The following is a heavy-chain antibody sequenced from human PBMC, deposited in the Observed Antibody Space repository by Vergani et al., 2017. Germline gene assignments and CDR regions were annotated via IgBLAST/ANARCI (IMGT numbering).Heavy chain of an antibody. J-gene: IGHJ6*02. Sequence: EVQLVESGGGLVQPGGSLRLSCAASGFTFSSYSMNWVRQAPGKGLEWVSYISSSSSTIYYADSVKGRFTISRDNAKNSLYLQMNSLRAEDTAVYYCARECLWFGENPPTSTIYYYYGMDVWGQGTTVTVSS. CDR1: GFTFSSYS. CDR2: ISSSSSTI. V-gene: IGHV3-48*01. D-gene: IGHD3-10*01. CDR3: ARECLWFGENPPTSTIYYYYGMDV.